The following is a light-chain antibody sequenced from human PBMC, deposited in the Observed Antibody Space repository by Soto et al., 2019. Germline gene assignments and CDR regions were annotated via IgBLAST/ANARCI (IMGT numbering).Light chain of an antibody. CDR1: QGISSY. CDR3: QQLNSYLT. J-gene: IGKJ4*01. V-gene: IGKV1-9*01. CDR2: AAS. Sequence: DIQLTQSPSFLSASVGDRVTITGRASQGISSYLAWYQQKPGKAPKLLIYAASTLQSGVPSRFSGSGSGTEFTLTISSLQPEDFATYYCQQLNSYLTFGGGTKVEIK.